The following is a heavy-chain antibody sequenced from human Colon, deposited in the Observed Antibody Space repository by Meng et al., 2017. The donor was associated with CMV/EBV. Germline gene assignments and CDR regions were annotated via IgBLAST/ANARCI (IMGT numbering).Heavy chain of an antibody. CDR1: GFSLSTSGMC. Sequence: SGPTLVKPTQTLTLTCTFSGFSLSTSGMCVSWVRQPPGKALEWLSLIDWDDDKYYSTSLKTRLTISKDTSKNQLVLTLTNMDAVDTATYYCARIDFWSGYSFDYWGQGTLVTVSS. D-gene: IGHD3-3*01. CDR2: IDWDDDK. V-gene: IGHV2-70*20. J-gene: IGHJ4*02. CDR3: ARIDFWSGYSFDY.